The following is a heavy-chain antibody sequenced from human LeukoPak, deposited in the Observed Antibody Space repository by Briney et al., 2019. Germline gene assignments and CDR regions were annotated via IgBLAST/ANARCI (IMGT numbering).Heavy chain of an antibody. V-gene: IGHV3-66*02. Sequence: GGSLRLSXAASGFTVCSNYMSWVRQTPGKGLEWVSVIYGAVNTYYADSVKGRFTISRDNSKNTLYLQMNSLRTEDTAVYYCARDQPLEHWGQGTIVTVSS. CDR3: ARDQPLEH. CDR1: GFTVCSNY. D-gene: IGHD3-3*01. CDR2: IYGAVNT. J-gene: IGHJ3*01.